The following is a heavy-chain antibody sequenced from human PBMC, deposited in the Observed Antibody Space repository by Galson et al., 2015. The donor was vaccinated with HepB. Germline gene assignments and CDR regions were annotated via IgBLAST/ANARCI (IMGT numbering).Heavy chain of an antibody. D-gene: IGHD5-24*01. Sequence: SVKVSCKASGGTFSSYAISWVRQAPGQGLEWMGGIIPIFGTANYAQKFQGRVTITADESTSTAYMELSSLRSEDTAVYYCARGTDGPYGMDVWGQGTTVTVSS. CDR1: GGTFSSYA. J-gene: IGHJ6*02. V-gene: IGHV1-69*13. CDR2: IIPIFGTA. CDR3: ARGTDGPYGMDV.